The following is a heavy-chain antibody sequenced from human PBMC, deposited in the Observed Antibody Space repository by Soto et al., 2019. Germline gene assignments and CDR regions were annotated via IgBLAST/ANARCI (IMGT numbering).Heavy chain of an antibody. V-gene: IGHV3-33*01. J-gene: IGHJ4*02. D-gene: IGHD2-15*01. CDR1: GFPFISFG. CDR2: IWNDGSNE. Sequence: PGGSLRLSCEASGFPFISFGIHWCRHSPGKGLEWLAIIWNDGSNEYYADSVKGRFTISRDNSKNTVYLQVSNLRAEDTAVYFCARDQTDSGGYSDSWGQGTLVTVSS. CDR3: ARDQTDSGGYSDS.